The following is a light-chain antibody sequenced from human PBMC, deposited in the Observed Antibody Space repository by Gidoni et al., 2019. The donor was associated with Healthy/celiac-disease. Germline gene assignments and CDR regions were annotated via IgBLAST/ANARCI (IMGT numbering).Light chain of an antibody. CDR2: EVS. J-gene: IGLJ2*01. CDR1: SSDVGGYND. Sequence: QAALTQPAPRSGSPGQSITISCTGTSSDVGGYNDVSCDQQHPGKAPKLMIYEVSNRPSGVSNRFSGSKSGNTASLTISGLQAEDEADYYCSSYTSSSTLVFGGGTKLTVL. V-gene: IGLV2-14*01. CDR3: SSYTSSSTLV.